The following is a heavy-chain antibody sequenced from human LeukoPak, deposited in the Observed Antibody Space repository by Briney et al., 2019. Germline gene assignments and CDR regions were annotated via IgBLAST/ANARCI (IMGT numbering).Heavy chain of an antibody. D-gene: IGHD5-24*01. CDR2: ITGNGGST. CDR3: ARRDDYSAYDC. J-gene: IGHJ4*02. Sequence: GGSLRLSCSASRFTFSTYIMHWVRQAPGRGLETVSAITGNGGSTFYADSVKGRFNIPRDNSKNTLYLQMSSLRDEDTAMYYCARRDDYSAYDCWGQGTLVTVSS. CDR1: RFTFSTYI. V-gene: IGHV3-64D*06.